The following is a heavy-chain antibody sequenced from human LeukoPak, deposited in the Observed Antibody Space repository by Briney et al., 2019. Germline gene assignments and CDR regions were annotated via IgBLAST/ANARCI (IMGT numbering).Heavy chain of an antibody. Sequence: ASVKVSCKASGYTFTSYGISWVRQAPGQGLEWMGWINPNSGGTNYAQKFRGRVTMTRDTSISTAYMELSRLRSDDTAVYYCAREGGYCSGGSCLTSPDYWGQGTLVTVSS. J-gene: IGHJ4*02. V-gene: IGHV1-2*02. CDR3: AREGGYCSGGSCLTSPDY. CDR2: INPNSGGT. D-gene: IGHD2-15*01. CDR1: GYTFTSYG.